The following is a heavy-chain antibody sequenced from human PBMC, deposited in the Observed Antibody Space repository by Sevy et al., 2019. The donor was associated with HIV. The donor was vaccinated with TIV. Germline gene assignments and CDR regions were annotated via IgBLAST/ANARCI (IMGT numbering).Heavy chain of an antibody. CDR3: AGHDRAHYDTSRGFFDL. V-gene: IGHV4-39*01. CDR1: GASISTSYY. CDR2: MCHVGTA. Sequence: SETLCLTCTVSGASISTSYYWGCIRQSPGEGLEWIGTMCHVGTAFYNPSLKSRVTISVDTSKNYFSLRLRSVTAADTALYCCAGHDRAHYDTSRGFFDLWGRGTLVTVSS. J-gene: IGHJ2*01. D-gene: IGHD3-22*01.